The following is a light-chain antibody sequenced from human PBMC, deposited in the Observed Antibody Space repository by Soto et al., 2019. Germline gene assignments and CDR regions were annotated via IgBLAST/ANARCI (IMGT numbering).Light chain of an antibody. CDR3: QQSYTTPRT. V-gene: IGKV1-39*01. J-gene: IGKJ1*01. CDR1: QNISSY. Sequence: DIQMTQSPSSLSASXEDRVTITXXASQNISSYLNWYQQKPGKALKLLIYGTSSLQSGVPSRFSGSGSGTDFTLTISSLQPEDFATYYCQQSYTTPRTFGQGTKVDNK. CDR2: GTS.